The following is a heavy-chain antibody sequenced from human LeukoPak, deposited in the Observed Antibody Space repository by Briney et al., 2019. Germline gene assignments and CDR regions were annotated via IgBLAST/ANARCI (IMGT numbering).Heavy chain of an antibody. CDR2: IYYSGST. V-gene: IGHV4-59*01. J-gene: IGHJ4*02. Sequence: ETLSLTCTVSGGSISSYYWSWIRQPPGMGLEWIGYIYYSGSTNYNPSLKSRVTISVDTSKNQFSLKLSSVTAADTAVYYCARDGGDSSGSFDYWGQGTLVTVSS. CDR3: ARDGGDSSGSFDY. CDR1: GGSISSYY. D-gene: IGHD3-22*01.